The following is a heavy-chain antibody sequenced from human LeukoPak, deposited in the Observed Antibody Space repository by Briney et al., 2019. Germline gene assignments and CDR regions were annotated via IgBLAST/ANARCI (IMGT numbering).Heavy chain of an antibody. D-gene: IGHD3-22*01. CDR3: ARQSSGYFFYFDY. J-gene: IGHJ4*02. CDR1: GYSISSGYY. Sequence: PWETLSLTCTVSGYSISSGYYWGWIRQPPGKGLEWIGSIYHSGSTYYNPSLKSRVTISVDTSKNQFSLKLSSVTAADTAVYYCARQSSGYFFYFDYWGQGTLVTVSS. CDR2: IYHSGST. V-gene: IGHV4-38-2*02.